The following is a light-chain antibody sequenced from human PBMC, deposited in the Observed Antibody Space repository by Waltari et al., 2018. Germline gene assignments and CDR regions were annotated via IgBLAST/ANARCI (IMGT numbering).Light chain of an antibody. J-gene: IGKJ2*01. Sequence: TCRASKDIRKNLSWFQERPGKAPKLLIYDASNLEAGVLSRFSGTGSGTDFSLTISSLQPEDSATYYCQHYNNLPYTFSRGTKLQIK. CDR3: QHYNNLPYT. CDR2: DAS. V-gene: IGKV1-33*01. CDR1: KDIRKN.